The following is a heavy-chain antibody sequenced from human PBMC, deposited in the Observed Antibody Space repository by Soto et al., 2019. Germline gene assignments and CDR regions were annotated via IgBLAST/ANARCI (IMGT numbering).Heavy chain of an antibody. J-gene: IGHJ5*02. D-gene: IGHD3-10*01. V-gene: IGHV1-18*01. CDR3: ARDPVWVRAPVEIAGWFDL. CDR1: GYNFSSYG. Sequence: QVQLIQSGGDAKKPGASVKFSFKDSGYNFSSYGISRVRQGPGQGLDWLGWISTDNGKTKYGQRLQGRVTVTTDTSTTTRYMEVRDLISDDTAVYYCARDPVWVRAPVEIAGWFDLWGQGTLVSVSS. CDR2: ISTDNGKT.